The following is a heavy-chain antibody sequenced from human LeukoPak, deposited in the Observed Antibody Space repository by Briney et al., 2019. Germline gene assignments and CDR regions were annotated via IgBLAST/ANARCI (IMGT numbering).Heavy chain of an antibody. CDR3: AKRQVSAAPGALDY. D-gene: IGHD6-13*01. V-gene: IGHV3-23*01. J-gene: IGHJ4*02. Sequence: PGGSLRLSCAASGFTLSNYAMIWVRQAPGKGLEWVSAISGSGGNPYYADSVEGRFTVSRDNSKSTLHLQLNSLRAEDTAVYYCAKRQVSAAPGALDYWGQGNLLTVSS. CDR2: ISGSGGNP. CDR1: GFTLSNYA.